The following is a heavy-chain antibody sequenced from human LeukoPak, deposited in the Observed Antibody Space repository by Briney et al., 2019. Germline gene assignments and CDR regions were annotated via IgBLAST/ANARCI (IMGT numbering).Heavy chain of an antibody. CDR1: GFTFSRYA. D-gene: IGHD3-22*01. V-gene: IGHV3-23*01. Sequence: GGTLRLSCAASGFTFSRYAMTWVRQAPGKGLEGGSDITGICCYTYYADSVNRRFTISRDNSKTTLFLPMNSLRAEDTAVYFCAKQSLYDSSGHFHYWGQGTLVTVSS. CDR3: AKQSLYDSSGHFHY. J-gene: IGHJ4*02. CDR2: ITGICCYT.